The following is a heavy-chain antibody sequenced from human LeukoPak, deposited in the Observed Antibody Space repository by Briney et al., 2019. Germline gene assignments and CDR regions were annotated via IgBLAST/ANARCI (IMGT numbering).Heavy chain of an antibody. CDR1: GYTFTSYG. CDR2: ISAYNGNT. Sequence: ASVKVSCKASGYTFTSYGISWVRQAPGQGLEWMGWISAYNGNTNYAQKLQGRVTMTTDTSTSTAYMELRSLRSEDTAVYYCAREGSALVGATTSYYFDYWGQGTLVTVSS. D-gene: IGHD1-26*01. J-gene: IGHJ4*02. V-gene: IGHV1-18*01. CDR3: AREGSALVGATTSYYFDY.